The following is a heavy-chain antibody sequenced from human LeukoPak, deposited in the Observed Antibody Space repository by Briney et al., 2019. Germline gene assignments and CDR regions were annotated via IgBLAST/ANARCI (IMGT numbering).Heavy chain of an antibody. CDR2: INPNSGGT. J-gene: IGHJ5*02. Sequence: ASVKVSCKASGYTFTGYYMHWVRQAPGQGLEWMGWINPNSGGTNYAQKFQGRVTMTRDTSISTAYMELSRLRSDDTAVYYCARDSPSYSSSYPWGQGTLVTVSS. V-gene: IGHV1-2*02. D-gene: IGHD5-18*01. CDR3: ARDSPSYSSSYP. CDR1: GYTFTGYY.